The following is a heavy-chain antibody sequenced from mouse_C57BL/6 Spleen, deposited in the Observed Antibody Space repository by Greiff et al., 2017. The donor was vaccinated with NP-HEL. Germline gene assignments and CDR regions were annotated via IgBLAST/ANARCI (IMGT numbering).Heavy chain of an antibody. CDR1: GFSLPSYG. CDR3: ARTFYYDYDAGFAY. V-gene: IGHV2-2*01. Sequence: VKLVESGPGLVQPSQSLSITCTVSGFSLPSYGVHWVRQSPGKGLEWLGVIWSGGSTDYNAAFISRLSISKDNSKSQVFFKMNSLQADDTAIYYCARTFYYDYDAGFAYWGQGTLVTVSA. J-gene: IGHJ3*01. CDR2: IWSGGST. D-gene: IGHD2-4*01.